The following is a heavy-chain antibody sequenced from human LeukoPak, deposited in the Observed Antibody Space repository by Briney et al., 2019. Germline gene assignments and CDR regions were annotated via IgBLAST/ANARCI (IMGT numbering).Heavy chain of an antibody. J-gene: IGHJ6*03. V-gene: IGHV4-30-2*01. Sequence: PSETLSLTCTVSGGSISSGGYHWSWIRQPPGKGLEWIGYIYHSGSTYYNPSLKSRVTISVDRSKNQFSLKLSSVTAADTAVYYCASRYRGRFLANYMDVWGKGTTVTVSS. D-gene: IGHD3-3*01. CDR1: GGSISSGGYH. CDR3: ASRYRGRFLANYMDV. CDR2: IYHSGST.